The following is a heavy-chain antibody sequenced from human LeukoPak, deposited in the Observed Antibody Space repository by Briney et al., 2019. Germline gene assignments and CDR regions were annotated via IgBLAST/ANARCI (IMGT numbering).Heavy chain of an antibody. CDR2: IWNDKSIK. J-gene: IGHJ2*01. Sequence: PGGSLRLSCAASGFTFTSYGLHWVRQAPGKGLEWVAVIWNDKSIKYYADSVKGRFTISRDNSENTLYLQMNSLRAEDTAVYYCAQEGIAVPHLTRGYFNLWGRGTLVTVSS. CDR3: AQEGIAVPHLTRGYFNL. CDR1: GFTFTSYG. V-gene: IGHV3-30*02. D-gene: IGHD6-19*01.